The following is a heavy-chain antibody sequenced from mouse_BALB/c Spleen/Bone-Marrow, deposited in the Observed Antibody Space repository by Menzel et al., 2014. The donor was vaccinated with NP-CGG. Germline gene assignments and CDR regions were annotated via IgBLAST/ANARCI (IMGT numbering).Heavy chain of an antibody. J-gene: IGHJ2*01. CDR3: TRGGNWDDFDY. D-gene: IGHD4-1*01. Sequence: EVKLVESGGGLVQPGGFRKLSCAASGFTFSSFGMHWVRQAPEKGLEWVAYISSGSSTIFYADTVKGRFTVSRDNPKNTLFLQMTSLRSEDTAMYYCTRGGNWDDFDYWGRGTTLTVSS. V-gene: IGHV5-17*02. CDR2: ISSGSSTI. CDR1: GFTFSSFG.